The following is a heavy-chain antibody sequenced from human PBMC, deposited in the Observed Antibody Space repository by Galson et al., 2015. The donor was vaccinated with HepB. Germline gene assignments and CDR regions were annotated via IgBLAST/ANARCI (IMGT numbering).Heavy chain of an antibody. CDR1: GFTFSNAW. Sequence: SLRLSCAASGFTFSNAWMSWVRQAPGKGLEWVGRIKSKTDGGTTDYAAPVKGRFTISRDDSKNTLYLQMNSLKTEDTAVYYCTTDPPRYYYDSSGYEGYWGQGTLVTVSS. CDR3: TTDPPRYYYDSSGYEGY. V-gene: IGHV3-15*01. CDR2: IKSKTDGGTT. J-gene: IGHJ4*02. D-gene: IGHD3-22*01.